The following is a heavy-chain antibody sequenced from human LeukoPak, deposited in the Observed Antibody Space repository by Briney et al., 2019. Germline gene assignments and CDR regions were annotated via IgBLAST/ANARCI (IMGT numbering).Heavy chain of an antibody. CDR2: ISGNADST. D-gene: IGHD6-13*01. J-gene: IGHJ4*02. CDR3: ARTAAGAFFFDY. CDR1: GFTFSNYA. Sequence: GGSLRLSCAASGFTFSNYAMSWVRQAPGKGLEWVSSISGNADSTYHADSVKGRFTISRDNSKNTLYLQLNCLRAEDTAVYYCARTAAGAFFFDYWGQGTLVTVSS. V-gene: IGHV3-23*01.